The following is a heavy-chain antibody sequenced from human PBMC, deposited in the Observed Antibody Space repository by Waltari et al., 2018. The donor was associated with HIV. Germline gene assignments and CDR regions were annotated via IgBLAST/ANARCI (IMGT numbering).Heavy chain of an antibody. Sequence: VQLVQSGAQVKTPGSSVRVSCNASGDTLSNYAVSWVRRARGQGLEWWGRIRPAVGTAMHTGNVHVSVTIDPDKCTNAAYLESGGLLTKEMALYFCTLGRIDDIRGGRENRGWFDPWGPGTRFTVSS. CDR3: TLGRIDDIRGGRENRGWFDP. J-gene: IGHJ5*02. CDR1: GDTLSNYA. CDR2: IRPAVGTA. D-gene: IGHD3-9*01. V-gene: IGHV1-69*04.